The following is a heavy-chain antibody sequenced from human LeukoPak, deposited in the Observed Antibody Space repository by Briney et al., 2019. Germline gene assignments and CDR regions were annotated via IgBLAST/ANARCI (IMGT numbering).Heavy chain of an antibody. D-gene: IGHD5-18*01. Sequence: SETVSCKASGYTFPTYDIIELRQATRRELEGMGWMNPNSCNTAYAQKFQGRVTMTRNTSISTAFMELSGLRSEDTAVYFCARRNKAMVAGLDYWGQGSLVTVSS. CDR1: GYTFPTYD. V-gene: IGHV1-8*01. J-gene: IGHJ4*02. CDR3: ARRNKAMVAGLDY. CDR2: MNPNSCNT.